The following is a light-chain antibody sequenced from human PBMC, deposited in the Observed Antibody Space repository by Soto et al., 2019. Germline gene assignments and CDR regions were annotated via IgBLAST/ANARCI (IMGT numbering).Light chain of an antibody. V-gene: IGKV1-5*01. Sequence: MHMTRARSSLGAWGGHRCTITCRASQSISSYLNWYQQKPGKAPKLLIFDASSLESGVTSRFSGSGSGTEFTITISSLQPDDFANYYCQQYNSYSKTVGQGTKVEIK. CDR3: QQYNSYSKT. J-gene: IGKJ1*01. CDR1: QSISSY. CDR2: DAS.